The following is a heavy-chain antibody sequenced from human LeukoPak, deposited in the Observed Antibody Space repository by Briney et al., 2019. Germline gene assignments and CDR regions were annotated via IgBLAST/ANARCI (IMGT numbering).Heavy chain of an antibody. CDR2: INHVGVT. J-gene: IGHJ6*03. CDR1: GGSFSGHY. Sequence: SETLSLTCGVSGGSFSGHYWTWLRQTPGKGLEWMGEINHVGVTNYNPSLKSRVSISIDTSTNEISLNMSSVTAADTGIYYCARGRNWQTFYHYYMDVWGKGATVTVS. CDR3: ARGRNWQTFYHYYMDV. D-gene: IGHD1-14*01. V-gene: IGHV4-34*01.